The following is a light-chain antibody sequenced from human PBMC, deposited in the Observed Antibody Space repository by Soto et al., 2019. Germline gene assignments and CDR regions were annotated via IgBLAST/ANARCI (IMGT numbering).Light chain of an antibody. CDR2: DVS. Sequence: QSVLTQPASVSGSPGQSITISCSGTNSDVGDYNLVSWYQQRPGEAPKLVIFDVSNRPSGVSDRFSGSKSGNTASLTISGLQAEDEGDYFCCSYSTDNPLYVFGSGTKLTVL. J-gene: IGLJ1*01. CDR3: CSYSTDNPLYV. CDR1: NSDVGDYNL. V-gene: IGLV2-14*01.